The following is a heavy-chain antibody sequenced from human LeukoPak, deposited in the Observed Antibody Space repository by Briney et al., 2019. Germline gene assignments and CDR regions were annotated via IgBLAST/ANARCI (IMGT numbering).Heavy chain of an antibody. CDR3: ARGASGSYYTLFDY. CDR1: GFTFDDYG. CDR2: INWNGGST. Sequence: GGSLRLSCAAFGFTFDDYGMSWVRQAPGKGLEWVSGINWNGGSTGYADSVKGRFTISRDNAKNSLYLQMNSLRAEDTAVYYCARGASGSYYTLFDYWGQGTLVTVSS. D-gene: IGHD1-26*01. J-gene: IGHJ4*02. V-gene: IGHV3-20*04.